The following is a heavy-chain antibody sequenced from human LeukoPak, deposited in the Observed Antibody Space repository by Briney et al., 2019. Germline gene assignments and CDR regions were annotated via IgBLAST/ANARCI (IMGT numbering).Heavy chain of an antibody. Sequence: PGGSLRLSCAASGFTFDDYAMHWVRQAPGKGLEWVSGISWNSGSIGYADSVKGRFTISRDNAKNSLYLQMNSLRTEDTALYYCAREPPRGYSYGGGYWGQGTLVTVSS. CDR2: ISWNSGSI. CDR3: AREPPRGYSYGGGY. D-gene: IGHD5-18*01. CDR1: GFTFDDYA. J-gene: IGHJ4*02. V-gene: IGHV3-9*01.